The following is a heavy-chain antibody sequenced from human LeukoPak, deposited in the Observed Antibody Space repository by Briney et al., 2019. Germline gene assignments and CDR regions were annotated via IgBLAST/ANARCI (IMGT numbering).Heavy chain of an antibody. V-gene: IGHV3-74*01. D-gene: IGHD3-16*01. J-gene: IGHJ6*03. CDR1: GLTFSSSW. CDR2: INTDGSTT. Sequence: GGSLRLSCADSGLTFSSSWMHWVRQAPGKGLVWVSRINTDGSTTTYADSVKGRFTISRDNAKNTLYLQMNSLRAEDTAVYYCARVRIGAYYMDVWGKGTTVTVSS. CDR3: ARVRIGAYYMDV.